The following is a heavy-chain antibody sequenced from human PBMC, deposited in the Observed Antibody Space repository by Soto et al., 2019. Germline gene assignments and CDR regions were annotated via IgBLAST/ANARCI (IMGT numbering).Heavy chain of an antibody. CDR1: GFTFSSYW. D-gene: IGHD3-16*01. V-gene: IGHV3-74*01. Sequence: EVQLVESGGALVQPGGSLRLSCAASGFTFSSYWMHWVRQAPGEGLVWVSRIKTDGSSTSYADSVKGRFTISRDNAKKTMYLQMNSLRAEDPAVYDCASVGVGHDEFDYWGQGTLVTVSS. CDR2: IKTDGSST. J-gene: IGHJ4*02. CDR3: ASVGVGHDEFDY.